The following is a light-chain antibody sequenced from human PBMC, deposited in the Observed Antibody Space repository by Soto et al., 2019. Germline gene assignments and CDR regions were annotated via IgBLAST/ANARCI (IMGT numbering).Light chain of an antibody. V-gene: IGKV3-20*01. CDR1: QSVSSSD. CDR3: QQYDT. J-gene: IGKJ2*01. CDR2: SAS. Sequence: TVLTQSPGTLSLSPGERATLSCRASQSVSSSDLAWNQQKPGQAPRLLIYSASSRATGIPDRFSGSGSGTDFTLTISRLEPEDFAVYYCQQYDTFGQGTKVDIK.